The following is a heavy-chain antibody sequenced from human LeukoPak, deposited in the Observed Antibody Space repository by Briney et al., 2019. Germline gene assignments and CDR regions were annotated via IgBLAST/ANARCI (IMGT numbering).Heavy chain of an antibody. CDR3: ARGRELEYYYYMDV. J-gene: IGHJ6*03. Sequence: GGSLRLSCAASGFTVSSNYMSWVRQAPGKGLEWVSVIYSGGSTYYADSVKGRFTISRDNSKNTLYLQMSSLRAEDTAVYYCARGRELEYYYYMDVWGKGTTVTVSS. CDR1: GFTVSSNY. V-gene: IGHV3-53*01. CDR2: IYSGGST. D-gene: IGHD1-26*01.